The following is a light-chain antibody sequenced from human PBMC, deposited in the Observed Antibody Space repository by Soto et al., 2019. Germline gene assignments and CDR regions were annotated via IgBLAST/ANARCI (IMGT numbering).Light chain of an antibody. Sequence: DIPMTQSPSAMSASVGDRVTITCRASQGIRTYLAWFQQKPGKVPKHLIFSASSVQSGVASWFSGSGSGTEFPLTISSLQPEDVATYYCLQSNSYPWTFGQGTKVQI. CDR1: QGIRTY. CDR2: SAS. J-gene: IGKJ1*01. V-gene: IGKV1-17*03. CDR3: LQSNSYPWT.